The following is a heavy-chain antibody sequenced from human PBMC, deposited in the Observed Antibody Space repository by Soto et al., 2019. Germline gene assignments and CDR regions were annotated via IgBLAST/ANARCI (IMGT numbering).Heavy chain of an antibody. V-gene: IGHV4-59*01. D-gene: IGHD2-21*01. Sequence: SETLRLTNTVAEGSSIDFCGSRIRKQQGKGLEWIGYVYDSGSTNYNPSLKSRIAMSVDTSKNQFSLRLSSVTAADTAVYYCLTTLGGGGGVGWLAPWGKGTRVTGSS. CDR2: VYDSGST. J-gene: IGHJ5*02. CDR1: EGSSIDFC. CDR3: LTTLGGGGGVGWLAP.